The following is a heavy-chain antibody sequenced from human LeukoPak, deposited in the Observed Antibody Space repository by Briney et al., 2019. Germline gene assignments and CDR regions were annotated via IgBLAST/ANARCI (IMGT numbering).Heavy chain of an antibody. CDR3: ARDRGYSTFDI. CDR2: MDQEGTEK. CDR1: GFTFSTYW. Sequence: GGSLRLSCAASGFTFSTYWMSWVRQAPGKGLEWVANMDQEGTEKNYVDSVKGRFTISRDNAKNLLYVQMNSLRAEDTAVYYCARDRGYSTFDIWGQGTMVTASS. D-gene: IGHD5-18*01. V-gene: IGHV3-7*05. J-gene: IGHJ3*02.